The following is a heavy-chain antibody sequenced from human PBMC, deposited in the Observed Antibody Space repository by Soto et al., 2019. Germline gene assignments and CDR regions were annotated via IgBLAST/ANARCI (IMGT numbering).Heavy chain of an antibody. V-gene: IGHV4-61*05. Sequence: SETLSLTCSVSGGSISNPIYYWAWIRQPPGKGLEWIGYIYYSGSTNYNPSLKSRVTISVDTSKNQFSLKLSSVTAADTAVYYCARHVHDYGDYRFDPWGQGTLVTVSS. D-gene: IGHD4-17*01. CDR2: IYYSGST. CDR1: GGSISNPIYY. J-gene: IGHJ5*02. CDR3: ARHVHDYGDYRFDP.